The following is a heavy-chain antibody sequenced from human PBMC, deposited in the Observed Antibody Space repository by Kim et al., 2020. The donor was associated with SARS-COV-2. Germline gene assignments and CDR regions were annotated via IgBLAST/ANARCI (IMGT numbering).Heavy chain of an antibody. Sequence: GGSLRLSCAASGFTFSRYALHWVRQAPGKGLEWVGVISYDGSKTFYKDSVNGRFTISRDNSKNTLSLQMNSLRPEDTAVYYCARDADGYNLVMAYWGQGTLVTVSS. V-gene: IGHV3-30*04. CDR1: GFTFSRYA. J-gene: IGHJ4*02. CDR3: ARDADGYNLVMAY. CDR2: ISYDGSKT. D-gene: IGHD5-12*01.